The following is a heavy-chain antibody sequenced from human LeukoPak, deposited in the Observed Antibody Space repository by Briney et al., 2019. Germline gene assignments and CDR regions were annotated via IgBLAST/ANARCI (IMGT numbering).Heavy chain of an antibody. CDR3: ARGTGSGSYIIDY. Sequence: GGSLRLSCAASGFTFSNHAMHWVRQGPGKGLEWVAIMSNDGSNEKYADSVRGRFTISRDNSKNTLYVQMNSLRSEDTAVYYCARGTGSGSYIIDYWGQGILVTVSS. CDR2: MSNDGSNE. CDR1: GFTFSNHA. D-gene: IGHD3-10*01. J-gene: IGHJ4*02. V-gene: IGHV3-30*04.